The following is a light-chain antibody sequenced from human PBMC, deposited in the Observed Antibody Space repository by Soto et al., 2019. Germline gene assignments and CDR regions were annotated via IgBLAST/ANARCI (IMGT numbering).Light chain of an antibody. CDR3: QQYLSYPYT. V-gene: IGKV1-8*01. Sequence: AIRMTQPPSSFSASTGDRVTITCRASQGISSYLAWYQQKQGKAPKLLIYAAATLQRGAPSRFSASGCGTDFTLTISRLQSEDFATYYCQQYLSYPYTFGQGTKLEI. CDR1: QGISSY. J-gene: IGKJ2*01. CDR2: AAA.